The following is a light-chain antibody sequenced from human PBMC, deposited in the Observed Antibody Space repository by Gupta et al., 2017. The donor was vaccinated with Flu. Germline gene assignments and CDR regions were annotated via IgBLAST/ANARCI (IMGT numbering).Light chain of an antibody. V-gene: IGLV2-14*01. CDR1: SSDVGGYNY. Sequence: QSALTQPASVSGPPGQSITIPCTGTSSDVGGYNYVSWYQQHPGKAPKLMIYEVSNRPSGVSNRFSGSKSGNTASLTISGLQAEDEADYYCSSYTSSSTLGGVFGGGTKLTVL. J-gene: IGLJ2*01. CDR3: SSYTSSSTLGGV. CDR2: EVS.